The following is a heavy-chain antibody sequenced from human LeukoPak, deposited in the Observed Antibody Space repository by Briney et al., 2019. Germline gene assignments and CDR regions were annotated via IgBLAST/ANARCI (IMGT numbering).Heavy chain of an antibody. CDR2: INPSSGGA. CDR3: ARGYSSSWRDLFDY. Sequence: GASVKVSFKSSGYTFTSYYIHWVRHAPGQGLEWMGIINPSSGGATCAQKLQGGVSMTRDTYTSTVYLELNRLRSEDTDVYYCARGYSSSWRDLFDYWGEGTLVTVSS. CDR1: GYTFTSYY. D-gene: IGHD6-13*01. J-gene: IGHJ4*02. V-gene: IGHV1-46*01.